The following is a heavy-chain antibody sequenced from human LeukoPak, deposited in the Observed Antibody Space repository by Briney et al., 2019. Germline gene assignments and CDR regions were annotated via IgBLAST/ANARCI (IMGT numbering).Heavy chain of an antibody. D-gene: IGHD4-17*01. CDR3: AKDLNYGDLLDY. CDR2: IRNDGRNK. V-gene: IGHV3-30*02. CDR1: GFTFSSYE. Sequence: GGSLRLSCAASGFTFSSYEMNWVRQAPGKGLEWVAFIRNDGRNKYYADSVKGRFTISRDNYKNTLSLQMNSLRAEDTAVYYCAKDLNYGDLLDYWGQGTLVTVSS. J-gene: IGHJ4*02.